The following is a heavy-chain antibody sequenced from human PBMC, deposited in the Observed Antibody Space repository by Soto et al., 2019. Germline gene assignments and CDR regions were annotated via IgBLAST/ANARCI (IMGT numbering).Heavy chain of an antibody. Sequence: XSVKVACNASGHCFSNYGISWVRQAPGQGLEWMGWISGYNGNTNYVQKLQGRVTMTTDTSTSTAYMELRSLRSDDTAVYYCARPRFNDYGDYVRRGLYVDVWAQGTTVTVSS. D-gene: IGHD4-17*01. J-gene: IGHJ6*02. V-gene: IGHV1-18*01. CDR3: ARPRFNDYGDYVRRGLYVDV. CDR2: ISGYNGNT. CDR1: GHCFSNYG.